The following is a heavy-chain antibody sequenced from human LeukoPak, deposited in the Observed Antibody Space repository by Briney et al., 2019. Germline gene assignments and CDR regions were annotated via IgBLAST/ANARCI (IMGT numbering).Heavy chain of an antibody. Sequence: SQTLSLTCTVSGVSISSGDYYWSWTRQPPGKGLEWIGYIYYSGSTYYNPSLKSRVTISVDTSKNQFSLKLSSVTAADTAVYYWARGRRSYDILTGYTVGAWFDPWGQGTLVTVSS. CDR1: GVSISSGDYY. CDR2: IYYSGST. J-gene: IGHJ5*02. V-gene: IGHV4-30-4*01. CDR3: ARGRRSYDILTGYTVGAWFDP. D-gene: IGHD3-9*01.